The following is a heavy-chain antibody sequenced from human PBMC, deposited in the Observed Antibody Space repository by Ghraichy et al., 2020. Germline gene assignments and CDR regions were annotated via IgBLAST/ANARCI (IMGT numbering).Heavy chain of an antibody. D-gene: IGHD3-22*01. V-gene: IGHV3-23*01. CDR3: AKDPNRAGGSSGYIDY. Sequence: GGSLRLSCAASGFTFSSYAMSWVRQAPGKGLEWVSAISGSGGSTYYADSVKGRFTISRDNSKNTLYLQMNSLRAEDTAVYYCAKDPNRAGGSSGYIDYWGQGTLVTFS. CDR1: GFTFSSYA. CDR2: ISGSGGST. J-gene: IGHJ4*02.